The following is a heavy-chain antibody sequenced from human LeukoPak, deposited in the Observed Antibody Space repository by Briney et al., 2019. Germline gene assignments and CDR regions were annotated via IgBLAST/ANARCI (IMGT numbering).Heavy chain of an antibody. J-gene: IGHJ4*02. D-gene: IGHD3-10*01. V-gene: IGHV4-59*11. CDR1: GGSISPLY. Sequence: SKTLSLTCTVSGGSISPLYWSWIRQPPGKGLEFIGYIYYSGATNYNPSLTSRVTLSVDTSKNQFSLKLSSVTAADTAVYYCARGGVAAKYYFDFWGQGTLVTVSS. CDR3: ARGGVAAKYYFDF. CDR2: IYYSGAT.